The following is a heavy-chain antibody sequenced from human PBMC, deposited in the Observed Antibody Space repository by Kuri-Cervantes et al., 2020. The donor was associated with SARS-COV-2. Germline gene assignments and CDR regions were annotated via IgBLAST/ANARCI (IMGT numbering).Heavy chain of an antibody. CDR3: ARVSGLYIAVAGATYNWFDP. Sequence: GESLKISCAASGFTFSSYAMHWVRQAPGKGLEWVAVISYDGSNKYYADSVKGRFTISRDNSKNTLYLQMNSLRAEDTAVYYCARVSGLYIAVAGATYNWFDPWGQGTPVTVSS. CDR1: GFTFSSYA. V-gene: IGHV3-30-3*01. CDR2: ISYDGSNK. D-gene: IGHD6-19*01. J-gene: IGHJ5*02.